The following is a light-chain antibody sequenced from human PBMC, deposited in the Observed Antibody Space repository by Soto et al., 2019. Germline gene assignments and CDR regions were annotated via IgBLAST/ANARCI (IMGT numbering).Light chain of an antibody. J-gene: IGKJ4*01. CDR2: KAS. Sequence: DIQMTQSPSTLSASVGDSVTITCRASQSISPWLAWYQQKPGKAPTFLIYKASSLEGGVPSRFSGSGSGTDFNITISSLQPDDFATYYCQQYNTYPLTFGGGTKV. CDR1: QSISPW. CDR3: QQYNTYPLT. V-gene: IGKV1-5*03.